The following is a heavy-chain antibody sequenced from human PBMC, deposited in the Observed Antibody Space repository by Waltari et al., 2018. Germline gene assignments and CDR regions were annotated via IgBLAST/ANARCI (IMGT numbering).Heavy chain of an antibody. CDR2: ISSNNGHT. J-gene: IGHJ5*02. Sequence: QVQLVQSGAEVKKPGASVKVSCKASGYTFSDYGISWVRQAPGQGLEWMGGISSNNGHTNHAQKFQGRLIMTEDTSATTVYMELTYLTSDDTAVYYCARERHRLMEEGYLMALDPWGQGTLVTVSS. V-gene: IGHV1-18*01. D-gene: IGHD3-3*01. CDR1: GYTFSDYG. CDR3: ARERHRLMEEGYLMALDP.